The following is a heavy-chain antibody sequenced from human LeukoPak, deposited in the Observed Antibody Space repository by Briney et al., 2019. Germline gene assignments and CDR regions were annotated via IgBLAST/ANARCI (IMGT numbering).Heavy chain of an antibody. Sequence: GGSLRLSCAASGFTFSDHYMDWVRQAPGKGLEWVGRTRNKANSYTTEYAAPVKGRFTISSDDSKNSLYLQMNSLKTEDTAVYYCAAVDPYDYWGQGTLVTVSS. CDR1: GFTFSDHY. J-gene: IGHJ4*02. CDR2: TRNKANSYTT. CDR3: AAVDPYDY. D-gene: IGHD5-12*01. V-gene: IGHV3-72*01.